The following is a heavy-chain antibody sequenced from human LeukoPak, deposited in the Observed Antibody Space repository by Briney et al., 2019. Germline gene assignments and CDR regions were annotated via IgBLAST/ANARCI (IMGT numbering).Heavy chain of an antibody. CDR1: GFTFSDYY. CDR3: ARDARDYYDSSARAFDI. J-gene: IGHJ3*02. Sequence: GGSLRLSCAASGFTFSDYYMNWIRQAPGKGLEWVSYISSSGSTIYYADSVKGRFTISRDNAKNTLYLQMNSLRAEDTAVYYCARDARDYYDSSARAFDIWGQGTMVTVSS. CDR2: ISSSGSTI. D-gene: IGHD3-22*01. V-gene: IGHV3-11*04.